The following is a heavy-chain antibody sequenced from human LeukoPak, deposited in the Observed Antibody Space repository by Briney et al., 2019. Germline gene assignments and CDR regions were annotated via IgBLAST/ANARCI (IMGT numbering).Heavy chain of an antibody. J-gene: IGHJ4*02. CDR2: IYYSEST. V-gene: IGHV4-59*08. CDR3: GRHPVGAVAGQFDY. Sequence: SETLSLTCTVSGGSISSYYWSWIRQPPGKGLEWIVSIYYSESTYYNPSLKTRVTISVDTSKNQFSLKLSSVTATDTAVYYCGRHPVGAVAGQFDYWGQGTLVTVSS. CDR1: GGSISSYY. D-gene: IGHD6-19*01.